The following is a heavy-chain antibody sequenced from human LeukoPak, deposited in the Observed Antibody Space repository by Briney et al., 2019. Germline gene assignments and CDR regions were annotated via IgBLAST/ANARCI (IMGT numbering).Heavy chain of an antibody. J-gene: IGHJ3*02. D-gene: IGHD6-19*01. CDR2: ISSSSSYI. V-gene: IGHV3-21*04. Sequence: GGSLRLSCAASGFTFSSYSMNWVRQAPGKGLEWVSSISSSSSYIYYADSVKGRFTISRDNAKNSLYLQMSSLRAEDTAVYYCARDRRMWSSSGWYGGNFRAFDIWGQGTMVTVSS. CDR3: ARDRRMWSSSGWYGGNFRAFDI. CDR1: GFTFSSYS.